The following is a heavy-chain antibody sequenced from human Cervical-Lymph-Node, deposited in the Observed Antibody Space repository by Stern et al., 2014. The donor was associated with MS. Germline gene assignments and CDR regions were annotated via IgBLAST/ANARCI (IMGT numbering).Heavy chain of an antibody. D-gene: IGHD3-22*01. J-gene: IGHJ4*02. CDR3: ARDRYYDSSGNYFKSEF. Sequence: VQLVESGAEVKKPGSSVKVSCKTSGATFNNYAIPWVRQAPGQGLEWMGGILPIFGTANYAQKVQGRVTISADKSTSTAYMELSSLRSEDTAVYYCARDRYYDSSGNYFKSEFWGQGTLVTVSS. CDR2: ILPIFGTA. V-gene: IGHV1-69*06. CDR1: GATFNNYA.